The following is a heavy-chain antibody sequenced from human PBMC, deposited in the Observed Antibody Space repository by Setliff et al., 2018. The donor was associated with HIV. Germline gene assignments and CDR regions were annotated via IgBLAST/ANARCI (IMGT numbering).Heavy chain of an antibody. V-gene: IGHV4-34*01. Sequence: SETLSLTCAVYGRSISGYYWSWIRQSPGKGLEWIGEINHSGSTNFNPSLKSRVTISLDTSKNQFSLKLTSVTAADSATYYCARWVYNSAWSLDYWGQGTLVTVSS. J-gene: IGHJ4*02. CDR3: ARWVYNSAWSLDY. CDR2: INHSGST. CDR1: GRSISGYY. D-gene: IGHD6-19*01.